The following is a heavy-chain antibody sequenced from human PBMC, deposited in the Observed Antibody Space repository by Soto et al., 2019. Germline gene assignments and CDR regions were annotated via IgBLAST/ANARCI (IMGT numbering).Heavy chain of an antibody. CDR2: IFYSGST. CDR3: ARQPTTGDTDLWFDP. D-gene: IGHD2-21*01. CDR1: GGSISTSRSY. V-gene: IGHV4-39*01. Sequence: SETLSLTYSVSGGSISTSRSYWAWIRQPPGKGLEWLANIFYSGSTFYNPSLASRVSVSVDTSKNEFSLKLRSVTAADTAVYYCARQPTTGDTDLWFDPWGQGTLVTVS. J-gene: IGHJ5*02.